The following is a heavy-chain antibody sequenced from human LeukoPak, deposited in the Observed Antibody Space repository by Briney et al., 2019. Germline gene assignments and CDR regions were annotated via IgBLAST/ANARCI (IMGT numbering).Heavy chain of an antibody. V-gene: IGHV1-2*02. CDR1: GYTFTGYY. Sequence: ASVKVSCKASGYTFTGYYMHWVRQAPGQGLEWMGWINHNSGGTNYAQKFQGRVTMTRDTSISTAYMELSRLRSDDTAVYYCARDQGRDSSSLDYWGQGTLVTVSS. D-gene: IGHD6-6*01. CDR2: INHNSGGT. J-gene: IGHJ4*02. CDR3: ARDQGRDSSSLDY.